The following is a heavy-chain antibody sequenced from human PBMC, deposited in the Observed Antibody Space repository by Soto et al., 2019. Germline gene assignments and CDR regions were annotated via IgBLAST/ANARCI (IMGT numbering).Heavy chain of an antibody. V-gene: IGHV4-39*07. Sequence: SETLSLTCTVSGGSISSSSYYWGWIRQPPGKGLEWIGSIYYSGSTYYSPSLKSRVTISVDTSKNQFSLKLSSVTAADTAVYYCARRWGTYFDFWGQGTLVTVSS. J-gene: IGHJ4*02. D-gene: IGHD7-27*01. CDR3: ARRWGTYFDF. CDR1: GGSISSSSYY. CDR2: IYYSGST.